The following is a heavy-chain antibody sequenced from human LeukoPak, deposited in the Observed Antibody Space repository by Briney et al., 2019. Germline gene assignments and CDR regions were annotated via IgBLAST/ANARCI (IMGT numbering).Heavy chain of an antibody. CDR3: ARDPNYDFWSGYPKSSYYFDY. Sequence: ASVKVSCKASGYTFTGYYMHWVRQAPGQGLEWMGWINPNSGGTNYAQKFQGRVTMTRDTSISTAYMELSRLRSDDTAVYYCARDPNYDFWSGYPKSSYYFDYWGQGTLVTVFS. J-gene: IGHJ4*02. CDR1: GYTFTGYY. V-gene: IGHV1-2*02. D-gene: IGHD3-3*01. CDR2: INPNSGGT.